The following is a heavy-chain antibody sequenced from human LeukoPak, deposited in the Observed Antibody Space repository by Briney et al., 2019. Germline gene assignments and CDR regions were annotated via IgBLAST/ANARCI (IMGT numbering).Heavy chain of an antibody. V-gene: IGHV1-69*01. Sequence: SSVKVSCKASGGTFSNYAISWVRQAPGQGLEWMGGIIPIFGTANYAQKFQGRVTITADESTSTAYMELSSLRSEDTAVYYCARGSDYYDSSGYDYYYMDVWGKGTTVTVSS. J-gene: IGHJ6*03. CDR2: IIPIFGTA. D-gene: IGHD3-22*01. CDR3: ARGSDYYDSSGYDYYYMDV. CDR1: GGTFSNYA.